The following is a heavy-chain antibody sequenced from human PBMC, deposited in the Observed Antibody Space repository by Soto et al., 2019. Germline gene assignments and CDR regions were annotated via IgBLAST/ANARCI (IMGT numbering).Heavy chain of an antibody. CDR2: ISGTGGST. CDR3: AKERSPPLNRGEYGMDV. V-gene: IGHV3-23*01. Sequence: PGGSLRLSCAASGLTFSNYAMSWVRHAPGKGLEWVSAISGTGGSTYYADSVKGRFTISRDNSKNTLYLQMDSLRAQDTAVYYCAKERSPPLNRGEYGMDVWGQGTTVTVSS. CDR1: GLTFSNYA. J-gene: IGHJ6*02. D-gene: IGHD3-10*01.